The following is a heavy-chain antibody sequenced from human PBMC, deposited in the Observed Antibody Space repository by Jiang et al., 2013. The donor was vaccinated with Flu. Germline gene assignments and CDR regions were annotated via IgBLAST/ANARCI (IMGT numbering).Heavy chain of an antibody. Sequence: QTLSLTCAISGDSVSSNSAAWNWIRQSPSRGLEWLGRTYYRSKWYNDYAESVKSRITINPDTSNNQLSLQLNSVTPEDTAVYYCAREDCSGGSCYFDYWGQGTLVTVSS. CDR1: GDSVSSNSAA. CDR3: AREDCSGGSCYFDY. CDR2: TYYRSKWYN. V-gene: IGHV6-1*01. D-gene: IGHD2-15*01. J-gene: IGHJ4*02.